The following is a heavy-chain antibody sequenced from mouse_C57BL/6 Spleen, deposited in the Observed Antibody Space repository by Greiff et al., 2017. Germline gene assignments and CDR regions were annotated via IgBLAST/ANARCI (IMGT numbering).Heavy chain of an antibody. Sequence: EVQLQQSGPGLVKPSQSLSLTCSVTGYSITSGYYWNWIRQFPGNKLEWMGYISYDGSNNYNPSLKNRISITRDTSKNQFFLKLNSVTTEDTATYYCASKAFYYYGSSYGYFDVWGTGTTVTVSS. J-gene: IGHJ1*03. D-gene: IGHD1-1*01. CDR2: ISYDGSN. V-gene: IGHV3-6*01. CDR1: GYSITSGYY. CDR3: ASKAFYYYGSSYGYFDV.